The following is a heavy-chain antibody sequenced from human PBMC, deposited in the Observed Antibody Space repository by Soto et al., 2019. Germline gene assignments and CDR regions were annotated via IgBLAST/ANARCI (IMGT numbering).Heavy chain of an antibody. V-gene: IGHV1-69*06. CDR3: ATELTILGVVTDYNGMDV. CDR2: IIPIFGTA. CDR1: GGTFSSYA. J-gene: IGHJ6*02. Sequence: ASVKVSCKASGGTFSSYAISWVRQAPGQGLEWIGGIIPIFGTANYAQKFQGRVTITADKSTSAAYMELSSLRSEDTAVYYCATELTILGVVTDYNGMDVWGQGPTVPVS. D-gene: IGHD3-3*01.